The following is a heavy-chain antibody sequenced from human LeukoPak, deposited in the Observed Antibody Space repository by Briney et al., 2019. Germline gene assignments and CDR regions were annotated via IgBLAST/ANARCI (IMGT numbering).Heavy chain of an antibody. J-gene: IGHJ3*02. D-gene: IGHD1-1*01. V-gene: IGHV1-8*01. CDR3: AKGLLSGVWNGGSLNAFDI. Sequence: ASVKVSCKASGYTFTSYDINWVRQATGQGLEWMGWMNPNSGNTGYAQKFQGRVTMTRNTSISTAYMELSSLRAEDTAVYYCAKGLLSGVWNGGSLNAFDIWGQGTMVTVSS. CDR1: GYTFTSYD. CDR2: MNPNSGNT.